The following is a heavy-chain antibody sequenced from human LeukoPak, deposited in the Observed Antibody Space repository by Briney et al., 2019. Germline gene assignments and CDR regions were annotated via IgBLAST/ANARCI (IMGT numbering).Heavy chain of an antibody. D-gene: IGHD2-2*01. Sequence: ASVKVSCKASGGTFSSYAISWVRQAPGQGLEWMGWINPNSGGTNYAQKFQGRVTMTRDTSISTAYMELSRLRSDDTAVYYCARGTVVIPAAIGRDQYPYDFDYWGQGTLVTVSS. V-gene: IGHV1-2*02. CDR1: GGTFSSYA. CDR3: ARGTVVIPAAIGRDQYPYDFDY. CDR2: INPNSGGT. J-gene: IGHJ4*02.